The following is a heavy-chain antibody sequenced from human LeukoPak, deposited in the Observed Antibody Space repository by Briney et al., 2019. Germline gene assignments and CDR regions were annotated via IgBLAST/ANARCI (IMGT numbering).Heavy chain of an antibody. J-gene: IGHJ3*02. Sequence: SETLSLTCTVSGGSISSYYWSWIRQPPGKGLEWIGYIYYSGSTNYNPSLKSRVTISVDTSKNQFSLKLSSVTAADTAVYYCATDSSGYHDASDIWGQGTMVTVSS. CDR2: IYYSGST. D-gene: IGHD3-22*01. CDR3: ATDSSGYHDASDI. V-gene: IGHV4-59*01. CDR1: GGSISSYY.